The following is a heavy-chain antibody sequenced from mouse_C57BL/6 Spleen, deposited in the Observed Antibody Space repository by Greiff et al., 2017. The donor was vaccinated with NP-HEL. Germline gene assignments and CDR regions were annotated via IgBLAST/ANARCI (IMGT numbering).Heavy chain of an antibody. D-gene: IGHD1-1*01. Sequence: QVQLQQPGAELVRPGTSVKLSCKASGYTFTSYWMHWVKQRPGQGLEWIGVIDPSDSYTNYNQKFKGKATLTVDTSSSTAYMQLSSLTSEDSAVYYCARLLLFFDYWGQGTTLTVSS. J-gene: IGHJ2*01. V-gene: IGHV1-59*01. CDR3: ARLLLFFDY. CDR1: GYTFTSYW. CDR2: IDPSDSYT.